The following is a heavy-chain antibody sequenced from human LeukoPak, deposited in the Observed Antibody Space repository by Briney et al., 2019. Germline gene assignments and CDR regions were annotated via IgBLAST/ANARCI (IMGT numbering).Heavy chain of an antibody. CDR3: AMLLEMATINDY. Sequence: ASVKVSCKASGYTFTGYYMHWVRQAPGQGLEWMGWINPNSGGTNYAQKFQGRVTVTRDTSISTAYMELSRLRSDDTAVYYCAMLLEMATINDYWGQGTLVTVSS. D-gene: IGHD5-24*01. V-gene: IGHV1-2*02. CDR2: INPNSGGT. CDR1: GYTFTGYY. J-gene: IGHJ4*02.